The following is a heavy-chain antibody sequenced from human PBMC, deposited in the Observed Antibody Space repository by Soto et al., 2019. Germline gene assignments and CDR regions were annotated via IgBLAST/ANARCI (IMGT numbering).Heavy chain of an antibody. CDR2: ISAYNGNT. V-gene: IGHV1-18*01. CDR3: ARDSSSTVVTVISVFDI. Sequence: GASVKVSCKASGYTFTSYGISWVRQAPGQGLEWMGWISAYNGNTNYAQKLQGRVTMTTDTSTSTAYMELRSLRSDDTAVYYCARDSSSTVVTVISVFDIWGKGTMVTVSS. J-gene: IGHJ3*02. D-gene: IGHD2-15*01. CDR1: GYTFTSYG.